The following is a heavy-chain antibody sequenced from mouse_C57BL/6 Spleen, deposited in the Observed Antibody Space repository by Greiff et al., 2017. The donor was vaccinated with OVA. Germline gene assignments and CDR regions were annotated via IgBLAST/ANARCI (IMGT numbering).Heavy chain of an antibody. CDR3: ARGITTEAY. CDR2: IYPGDGDT. Sequence: VKLQESGPALVKPGASVKISCKASGYAFSSSWMNWVKQRPGKGLEWIGRIYPGDGDTNYNGKFKGKATLTADKSSSTAYMQLSSLTSEDSAVYFCARGITTEAYWGQGTLVTVSA. V-gene: IGHV1-82*01. J-gene: IGHJ3*01. D-gene: IGHD1-1*01. CDR1: GYAFSSSW.